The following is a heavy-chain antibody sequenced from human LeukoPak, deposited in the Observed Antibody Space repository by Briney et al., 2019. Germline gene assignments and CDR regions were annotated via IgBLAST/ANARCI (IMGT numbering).Heavy chain of an antibody. J-gene: IGHJ6*03. Sequence: PSETLSLTCTVSGGSISSSSYYWSWIRQPPGKGLEWIGEINHSGSTNYNPSLKSRVTISVGTSKNQFSLKLSSVTAADTAVYYCARGSPKPKLLWFGENYYYMDVWGKGTTVTVSS. D-gene: IGHD3-10*01. CDR1: GGSISSSSYY. V-gene: IGHV4-39*07. CDR3: ARGSPKPKLLWFGENYYYMDV. CDR2: INHSGST.